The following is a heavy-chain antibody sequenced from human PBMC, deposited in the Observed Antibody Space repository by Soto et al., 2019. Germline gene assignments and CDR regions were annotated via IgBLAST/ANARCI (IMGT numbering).Heavy chain of an antibody. D-gene: IGHD3-10*01. Sequence: GGSPGLSFAAPVFTFSGAAIHWVRQASGKGLEWVGRIRSKANSYATAYAASVKGRFTISRDDSKNTAYLQMNSLKTEDTAVYYCTRQKKASTAVRIDYWGQGT. J-gene: IGHJ4*02. CDR2: IRSKANSYAT. CDR3: TRQKKASTAVRIDY. CDR1: VFTFSGAA. V-gene: IGHV3-73*01.